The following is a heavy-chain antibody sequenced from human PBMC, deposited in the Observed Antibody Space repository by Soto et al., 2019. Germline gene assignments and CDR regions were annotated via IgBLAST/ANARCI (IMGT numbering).Heavy chain of an antibody. CDR2: INHSGST. Sequence: SETLSLTCAVYGGSFSGYYWSWIRQPPGKGLEWIGEINHSGSTNYNPSLKSRVTISLDTSKNQFSLKLSSVTAADTAVYYCARVSGSYYYGMDVWGQGTTVTVS. J-gene: IGHJ6*02. CDR1: GGSFSGYY. V-gene: IGHV4-34*01. CDR3: ARVSGSYYYGMDV. D-gene: IGHD1-26*01.